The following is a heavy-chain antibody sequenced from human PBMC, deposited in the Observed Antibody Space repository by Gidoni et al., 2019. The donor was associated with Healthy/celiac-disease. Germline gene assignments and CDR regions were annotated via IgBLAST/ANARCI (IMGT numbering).Heavy chain of an antibody. Sequence: EVQLVESGGGLVQPGGSLRLSCAASGFTFSSYWMIWVRQAHGKGLEWVANIKQDGSEKYYVDSVKGRFTISRDNAKNSLYLQMNSLRAEDTAVYYCARDGVSLKGYSSVNYYYYGMDVWGQGTTVTVSS. CDR1: GFTFSSYW. CDR2: IKQDGSEK. CDR3: ARDGVSLKGYSSVNYYYYGMDV. V-gene: IGHV3-7*01. J-gene: IGHJ6*02. D-gene: IGHD5-18*01.